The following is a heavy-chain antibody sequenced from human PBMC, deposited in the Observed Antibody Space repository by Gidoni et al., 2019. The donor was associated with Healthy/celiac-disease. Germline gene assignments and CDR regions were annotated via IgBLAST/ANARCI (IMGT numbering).Heavy chain of an antibody. V-gene: IGHV3-21*01. J-gene: IGHJ3*02. Sequence: EVQLVESGGGLVKPGGSLRLSCAASVFPFSSYSMNWVRQAPGKGLEWVSSISSRSSYIYYADSVKGRFTISRDNAKNSLYLQMNSMRAEDTAVYYCARDGEYSSSFARNDAFDIWGQGTMVTVSS. CDR1: VFPFSSYS. CDR2: ISSRSSYI. CDR3: ARDGEYSSSFARNDAFDI. D-gene: IGHD6-6*01.